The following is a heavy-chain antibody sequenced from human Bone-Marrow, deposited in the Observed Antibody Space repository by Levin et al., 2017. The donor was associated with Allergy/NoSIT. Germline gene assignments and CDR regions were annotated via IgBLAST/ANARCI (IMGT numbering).Heavy chain of an antibody. D-gene: IGHD4-23*01. CDR1: GYSFTTYW. V-gene: IGHV5-51*01. Sequence: GESLKISCQTSGYSFTTYWIGWVRQLPGKGLEWMGIIYPGDSDTRYSPSFQGQVTISADKSISTAYLQWSSLKASDTAMYYCARQLMTAVVTPFDYWGQGTLVTVSS. CDR3: ARQLMTAVVTPFDY. J-gene: IGHJ4*02. CDR2: IYPGDSDT.